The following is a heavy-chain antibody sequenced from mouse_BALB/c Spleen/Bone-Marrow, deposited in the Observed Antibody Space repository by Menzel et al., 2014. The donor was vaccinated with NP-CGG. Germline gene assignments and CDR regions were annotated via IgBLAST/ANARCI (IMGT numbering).Heavy chain of an antibody. CDR1: GFNIKDTY. J-gene: IGHJ3*01. Sequence: EVKLVESGAELVKPGASVKLSCTASGFNIKDTYMHWVKRRPEQGLEWIGRIDPANGNTKYDPKFQGKATITADTSSNTAYLQLSSLTSEDTAVYYCAVYDYEGFAYWGQGTLVTVSA. D-gene: IGHD2-4*01. V-gene: IGHV14-3*02. CDR2: IDPANGNT. CDR3: AVYDYEGFAY.